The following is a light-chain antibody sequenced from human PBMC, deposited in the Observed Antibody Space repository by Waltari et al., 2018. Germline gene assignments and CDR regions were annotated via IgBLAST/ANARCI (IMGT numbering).Light chain of an antibody. Sequence: SYELTQPPSVSVSPGQTARITCSGDALPKQDAYWHQQRPGQAPVLVIYRDTERPSGIPERFSGSSSGTIVTLTISGVQAEDEADYYCQSADSSGNYVVFGGGTKLTVL. J-gene: IGLJ2*01. CDR2: RDT. CDR1: ALPKQD. V-gene: IGLV3-25*03. CDR3: QSADSSGNYVV.